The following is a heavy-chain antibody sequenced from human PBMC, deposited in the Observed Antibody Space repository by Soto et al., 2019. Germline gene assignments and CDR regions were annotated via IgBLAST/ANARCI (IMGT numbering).Heavy chain of an antibody. CDR3: ATGRVYFGSEY. CDR2: IYYNGNI. Sequence: QVQLQESGPGLVKPLETLSLTCTVPGGSITSYYWRWVRQPPGKGLEWIGYIYYNGNINYNPSLKCRLTISLDTSKNQFSLRLSSVTAADTAVYYCATGRVYFGSEYWGQGTLVTVSS. J-gene: IGHJ4*02. CDR1: GGSITSYY. D-gene: IGHD3-10*01. V-gene: IGHV4-59*01.